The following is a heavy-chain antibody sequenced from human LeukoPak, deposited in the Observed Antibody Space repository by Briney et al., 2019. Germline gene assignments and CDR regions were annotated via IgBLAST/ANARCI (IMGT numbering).Heavy chain of an antibody. J-gene: IGHJ4*02. Sequence: WASVKVSCKASGYTFTGYYMHWVRQAPGQGLEWMGWINPNSGGTNYAQKFKGRVTMTRDTSISTAYMELSRLRSDDTAVYYCARGEVGATPGGDYWGQGTLVTVSS. D-gene: IGHD1-26*01. CDR2: INPNSGGT. V-gene: IGHV1-2*02. CDR3: ARGEVGATPGGDY. CDR1: GYTFTGYY.